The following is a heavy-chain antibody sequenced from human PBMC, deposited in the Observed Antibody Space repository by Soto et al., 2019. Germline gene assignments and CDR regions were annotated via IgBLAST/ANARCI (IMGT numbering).Heavy chain of an antibody. CDR3: ARRSSISSWFER. CDR1: GYIFIHCF. V-gene: IGHV1-18*01. Sequence: ASVKVSCKASGYIFIHCFMHWVRQAPGQGLEWMGWISAYNGNTNYAQNLQGRVTMTTDTSTKTAYMELRRLRSDDTAVYYCARRSSISSWFERSGEGALVTVS. CDR2: ISAYNGNT. D-gene: IGHD6-6*01. J-gene: IGHJ5*02.